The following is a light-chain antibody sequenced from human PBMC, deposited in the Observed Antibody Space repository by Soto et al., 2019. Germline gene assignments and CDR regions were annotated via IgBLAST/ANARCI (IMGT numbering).Light chain of an antibody. CDR3: QSYDSSLSGFYV. V-gene: IGLV1-40*01. CDR2: NNS. CDR1: NSNIGSGFE. Sequence: QSVLTQPPSVSGAPGQRVTVSCTGSNSNIGSGFEVHWYQQFPGRAPKLLIFNNSNRPSGVPDRFSGSKSGTSASLAITGLQAEDEADYYCQSYDSSLSGFYVFGTGTKVTLL. J-gene: IGLJ1*01.